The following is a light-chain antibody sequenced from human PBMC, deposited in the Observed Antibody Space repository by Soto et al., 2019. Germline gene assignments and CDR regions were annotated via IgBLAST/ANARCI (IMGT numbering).Light chain of an antibody. CDR3: CSYAGDSYV. CDR2: DVS. Sequence: QRARTQAASVSGAPGGGLTISCTGTSSDVGNYNLVSWYQQHPGKAPKLMIYDVSKRPSGVSNRFSGSKSGNTASLTISGLQADDEADYYCCSYAGDSYVFGTGTKVTVL. V-gene: IGLV2-23*02. CDR1: SSDVGNYNL. J-gene: IGLJ1*01.